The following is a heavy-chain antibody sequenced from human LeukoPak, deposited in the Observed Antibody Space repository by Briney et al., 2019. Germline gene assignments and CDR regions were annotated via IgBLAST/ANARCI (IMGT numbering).Heavy chain of an antibody. Sequence: GGSLRLSCAASGFTFSSHAMSWVRQAPGKGLEWVSGISGSAGYTYYAVSVKGRFTIYRDNSRNTLFLQMNSLRVEDTAVYYCAKDRIDSGSYYYIDDWGQGTLVTVSS. J-gene: IGHJ4*02. CDR1: GFTFSSHA. D-gene: IGHD3-10*01. CDR3: AKDRIDSGSYYYIDD. CDR2: ISGSAGYT. V-gene: IGHV3-23*01.